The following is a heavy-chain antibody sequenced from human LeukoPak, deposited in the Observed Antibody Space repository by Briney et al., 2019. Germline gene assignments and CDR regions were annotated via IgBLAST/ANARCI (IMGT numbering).Heavy chain of an antibody. CDR1: GFTFSNYA. D-gene: IGHD3-3*01. V-gene: IGHV3-23*01. J-gene: IGHJ4*02. Sequence: PGGSLRLSCAASGFTFSNYAMSWVRQAPGKGLEWVSSISGSVGSTYYADSVKGRFTISRDNSKNTLYLQMNSLRAEDTAVYYCAKGVFGYYDFWSGGGYFDYWGQGTLVTVSS. CDR2: ISGSVGST. CDR3: AKGVFGYYDFWSGGGYFDY.